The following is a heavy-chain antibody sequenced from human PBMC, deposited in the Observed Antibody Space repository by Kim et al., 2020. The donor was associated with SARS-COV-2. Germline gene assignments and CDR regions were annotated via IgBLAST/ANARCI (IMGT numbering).Heavy chain of an antibody. CDR2: ISYDGSNK. V-gene: IGHV3-30*18. CDR1: GFTFSSYG. J-gene: IGHJ6*02. Sequence: GGSLRLSCAASGFTFSSYGMHWVRQAPGKGLEWVAVISYDGSNKYYADSVKGRFTISRDNSKNTLYLQMNSLRAEDTAVYYCAKSNPIWSGYFPYYYYGMDVWGQGTTVTVSS. CDR3: AKSNPIWSGYFPYYYYGMDV. D-gene: IGHD3-3*01.